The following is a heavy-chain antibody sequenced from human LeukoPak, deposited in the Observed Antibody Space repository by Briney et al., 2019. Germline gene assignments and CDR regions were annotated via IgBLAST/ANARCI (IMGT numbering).Heavy chain of an antibody. CDR2: ISYDGSNK. CDR3: ARAYLPLTSPGEFDY. V-gene: IGHV3-30*03. Sequence: SCKASGYTFTSYGISWVRQAPGKGLEWVAVISYDGSNKYYVDSVKGRFTISRDNSKNTLYLQLNSLRAEDTAVYYCARAYLPLTSPGEFDYWGQGTLVTVSS. CDR1: GYTFTSYG. J-gene: IGHJ4*02. D-gene: IGHD3-9*01.